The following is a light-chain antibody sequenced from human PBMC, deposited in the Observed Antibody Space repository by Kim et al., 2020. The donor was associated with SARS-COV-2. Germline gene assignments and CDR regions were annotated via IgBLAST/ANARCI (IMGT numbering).Light chain of an antibody. CDR3: QQYNNRPKT. CDR2: GAS. J-gene: IGKJ1*01. V-gene: IGKV3-15*01. Sequence: SPGEGATLSCRASESGRSNLAWYQQKLGQAPRLLIYGASTRATGIPAKFSGSGSGTEFTLRISSLQSEDVAIYFCQQYNNRPKTFGQGTKVDIK. CDR1: ESGRSN.